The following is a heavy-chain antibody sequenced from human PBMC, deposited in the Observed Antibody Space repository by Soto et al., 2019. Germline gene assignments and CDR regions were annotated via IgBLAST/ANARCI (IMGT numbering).Heavy chain of an antibody. V-gene: IGHV3-30-3*01. CDR2: ISYDGSNK. Sequence: PGGSLRLSCAASGFTFSTYSMHWVRQAPGKGLEWVAVISYDGSNKYYADSVKGRFTISRDNSKNTLYLQMNSLRAEDTAVYYCARTEMATIIGPYDAFDIWGQGTMVTVSS. CDR1: GFTFSTYS. J-gene: IGHJ3*02. CDR3: ARTEMATIIGPYDAFDI. D-gene: IGHD5-12*01.